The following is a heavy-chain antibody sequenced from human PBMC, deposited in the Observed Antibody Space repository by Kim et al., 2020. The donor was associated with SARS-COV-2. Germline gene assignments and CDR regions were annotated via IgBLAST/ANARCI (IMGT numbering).Heavy chain of an antibody. CDR1: GYTFTSYG. J-gene: IGHJ6*02. V-gene: IGHV1-18*01. Sequence: ASVKVSCKASGYTFTSYGISWVRQAPGQGLEWMGWISAYNGNTNYAQKLQGRVTMTTDTSTSTAYMELRSLRSDDTAVYYCAWDPRYYDILTGYYYYGMDDWGQGTTVTVSS. CDR2: ISAYNGNT. CDR3: AWDPRYYDILTGYYYYGMDD. D-gene: IGHD3-9*01.